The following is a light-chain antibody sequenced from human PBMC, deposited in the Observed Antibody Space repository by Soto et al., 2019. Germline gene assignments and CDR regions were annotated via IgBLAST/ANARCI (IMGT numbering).Light chain of an antibody. J-gene: IGKJ1*01. CDR2: LGS. CDR1: QSLLHSNGYNY. V-gene: IGKV2-28*01. CDR3: TKAIHSPHT. Sequence: DIVMTQSPLSLPVTPGEPASISCRSSQSLLHSNGYNYLDWYLQKPGQSPQLLIYLGSNRASGVPDRFSGSGSGTDFTLKISRVEAEDVGIYYCTKAIHSPHTFGQGTKLDIK.